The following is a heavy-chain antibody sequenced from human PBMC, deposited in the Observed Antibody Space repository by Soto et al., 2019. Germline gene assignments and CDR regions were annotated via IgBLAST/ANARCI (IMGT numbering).Heavy chain of an antibody. CDR1: GASISSYY. V-gene: IGHV4-59*01. Sequence: QVQLQESGPGLVKPSETLSLTCTVSGASISSYYWSWIRQPPGKGLQWIGYIYYYSGSTNYNPSLKSRVTISVDMSKNQFSLKLSSVTAADTAVYYCARSRGGYFGYWGQGTLVTVPS. D-gene: IGHD3-22*01. CDR3: ARSRGGYFGY. CDR2: IYYYSGST. J-gene: IGHJ4*02.